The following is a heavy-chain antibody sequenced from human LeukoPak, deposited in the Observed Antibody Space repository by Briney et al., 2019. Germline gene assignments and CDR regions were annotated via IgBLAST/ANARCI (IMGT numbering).Heavy chain of an antibody. V-gene: IGHV4-34*01. CDR1: GGSFSGYY. D-gene: IGHD5-12*01. CDR2: INHSGST. Sequence: SETLSLTCAVYGGSFSGYYWSWIRQPPGKGLEWIGEINHSGSTNYNPSLKSRVTISVDTSKNRFSLKLSSVTAADTAVYYCARATILGDYFDYWGQGTLVTVSS. CDR3: ARATILGDYFDY. J-gene: IGHJ4*02.